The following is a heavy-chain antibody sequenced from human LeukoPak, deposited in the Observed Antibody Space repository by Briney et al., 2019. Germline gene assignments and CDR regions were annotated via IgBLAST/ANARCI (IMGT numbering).Heavy chain of an antibody. Sequence: GESLKISRKGSGYRFSSYWIGWVRPMPGKGVGWMGMIYPGDSDTRYSPSFQGQVTISADKSISTAYLQWSSLKASDTAMYYCARGYTSSCPDLWGQGTLVTVSS. D-gene: IGHD6-13*01. CDR1: GYRFSSYW. CDR3: ARGYTSSCPDL. J-gene: IGHJ5*02. V-gene: IGHV5-51*01. CDR2: IYPGDSDT.